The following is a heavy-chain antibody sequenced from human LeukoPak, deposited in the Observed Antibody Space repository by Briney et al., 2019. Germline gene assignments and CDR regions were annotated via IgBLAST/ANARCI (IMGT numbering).Heavy chain of an antibody. CDR3: ARGRYCSSTSCPRGWFDP. CDR1: GGSFSGYY. Sequence: SETLSLTCAVYGGSFSGYYWSWIRQPPGKGLEWIGEINHSGSTNYTPSLKSRVTISVDTSKNQFSLKLSSVTAADTAVYYCARGRYCSSTSCPRGWFDPWGQGTLVTVSS. D-gene: IGHD2-2*01. V-gene: IGHV4-34*01. J-gene: IGHJ5*02. CDR2: INHSGST.